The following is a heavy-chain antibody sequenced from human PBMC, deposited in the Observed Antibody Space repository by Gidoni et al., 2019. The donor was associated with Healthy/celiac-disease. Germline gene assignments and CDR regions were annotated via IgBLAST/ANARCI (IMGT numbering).Heavy chain of an antibody. V-gene: IGHV1-46*01. D-gene: IGHD2-21*02. CDR1: GYTFTSYY. CDR3: ARVAYCGGDCYQYYFDY. Sequence: QVQLVQSGAEVKKPGASVKVSCKASGYTFTSYYMHWVRQAPGQGLEWMGIINPSGGSTSYAQKSQGRVTMTRDTSTSTVYMELSSLRSEDTAVYYCARVAYCGGDCYQYYFDYWGQGTLVTVSS. CDR2: INPSGGST. J-gene: IGHJ4*02.